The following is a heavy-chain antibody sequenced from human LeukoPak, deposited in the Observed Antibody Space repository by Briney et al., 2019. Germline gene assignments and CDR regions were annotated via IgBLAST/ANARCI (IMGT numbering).Heavy chain of an antibody. D-gene: IGHD6-25*01. J-gene: IGHJ4*02. CDR2: ISYDGSNR. V-gene: IGHV3-30*18. Sequence: PGRSLRLSCAASGFTFNYYVMHWVRQAPGKGLEWVSFISYDGSNRYYADSVKGRFTISRDNSKNTLFLQMNSLGPEDTAVYYCAKDGRIAAAGYFDFWGLGTLVTVSS. CDR3: AKDGRIAAAGYFDF. CDR1: GFTFNYYV.